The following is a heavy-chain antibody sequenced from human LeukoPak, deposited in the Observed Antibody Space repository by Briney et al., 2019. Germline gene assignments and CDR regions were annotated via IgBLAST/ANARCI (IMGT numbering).Heavy chain of an antibody. J-gene: IGHJ4*02. CDR2: TSSSSSYI. Sequence: PGGSLRLSCAASGFTFSSYSMNWVRQAPGKGLEGVSSTSSSSSYIYYADSVKGRFTISRDNAKNSLYLQMNSLRAEDTAVFYXXXXXXXXXXXXXYRYFDYSGQGTLVTVSS. CDR3: XXXXXXXXXXXXYRYFDY. CDR1: GFTFSSYS. V-gene: IGHV3-21*01.